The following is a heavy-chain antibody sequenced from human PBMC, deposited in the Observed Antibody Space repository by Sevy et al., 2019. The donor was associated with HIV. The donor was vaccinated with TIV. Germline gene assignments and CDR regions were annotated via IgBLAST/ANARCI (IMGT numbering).Heavy chain of an antibody. CDR2: IYSGGST. J-gene: IGHJ5*02. V-gene: IGHV3-66*02. CDR3: ARDKGGSYSSSWYDLWFDP. Sequence: GGSLRLSCAASGFTVSSNYMSWVRQAPGKGLEWVSVIYSGGSTYYADSVKGRFTISRDNSKNTLYLQMNSLRAEDTAVYYCARDKGGSYSSSWYDLWFDPWGQGTLVTVSS. D-gene: IGHD6-13*01. CDR1: GFTVSSNY.